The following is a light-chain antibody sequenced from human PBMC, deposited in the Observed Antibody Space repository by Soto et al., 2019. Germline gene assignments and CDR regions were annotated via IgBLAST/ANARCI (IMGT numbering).Light chain of an antibody. CDR3: QVYGSSSKT. V-gene: IGKV3-20*01. Sequence: EIVMSQSPATLSVSPGERATLSCRASQSVRNNLAWYQQRPGQAPRLLIYGVSTGATGIPDRFSGSGSGTDFTLTISRLEPEDFAVYVCQVYGSSSKTFGQGTKVDI. CDR2: GVS. CDR1: QSVRNN. J-gene: IGKJ1*01.